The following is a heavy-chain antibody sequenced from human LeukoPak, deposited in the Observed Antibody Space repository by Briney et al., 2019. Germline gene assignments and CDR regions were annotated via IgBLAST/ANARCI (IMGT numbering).Heavy chain of an antibody. V-gene: IGHV4-59*01. CDR2: IYYSGST. J-gene: IGHJ6*03. D-gene: IGHD3-22*01. CDR3: ARHYYDSSGYYYETYYYYMDV. Sequence: SETLSLICTVSGGSISSYYWSWIRQPPGKGLEWIGYIYYSGSTNYNPSLKSRVTISVDTSKNQFSLKLSSVTAADTAVYYCARHYYDSSGYYYETYYYYMDVWGKGTTVTVSS. CDR1: GGSISSYY.